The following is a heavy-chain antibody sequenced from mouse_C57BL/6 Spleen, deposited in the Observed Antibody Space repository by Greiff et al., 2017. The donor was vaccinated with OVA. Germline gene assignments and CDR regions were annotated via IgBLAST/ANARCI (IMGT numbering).Heavy chain of an antibody. CDR1: GFTFSSYA. Sequence: EVQVVESGGGLVKPGGSLKLSCAASGFTFSSYAMSWVRQTPEKRLEWVATISDGGSYTYYPDNVKGRFTISRDNAKNNLYLQMSHLKSEDTAMYYCARDRGIYYDYDENFDYGGQGTTLTVSS. V-gene: IGHV5-4*01. CDR3: ARDRGIYYDYDENFDY. CDR2: ISDGGSYT. J-gene: IGHJ2*01. D-gene: IGHD2-4*01.